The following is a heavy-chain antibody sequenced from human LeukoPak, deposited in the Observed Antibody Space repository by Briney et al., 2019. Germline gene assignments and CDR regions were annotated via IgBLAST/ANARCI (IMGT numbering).Heavy chain of an antibody. CDR1: GFTFSSYA. D-gene: IGHD2-8*01. V-gene: IGHV3-30-3*01. CDR3: ARDTCTNGVCYGY. J-gene: IGHJ4*02. Sequence: GGSLRLSCAASGFTFSSYAMHWVRQAPGKGLEWVAVISYDGSNKYHADSVKGRFTISRDNSKNTLYLQMNSLRAEDTAVYYCARDTCTNGVCYGYWGQGTLVTVSS. CDR2: ISYDGSNK.